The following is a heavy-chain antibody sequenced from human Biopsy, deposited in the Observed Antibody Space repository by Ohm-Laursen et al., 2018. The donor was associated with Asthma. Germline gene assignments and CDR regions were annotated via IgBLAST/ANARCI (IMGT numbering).Heavy chain of an antibody. Sequence: TQTLTLTCTLSGFSIGTSGMRVNWIRQPPGKALEWLARIDWDNDKFYSTSLKTRLSISKDTSKNRVVLTMTDVDPVDTGTYYCGHAYNSNGMDVWGQGTTVTVSS. CDR1: GFSIGTSGMR. V-gene: IGHV2-70*04. J-gene: IGHJ6*02. D-gene: IGHD5-24*01. CDR2: IDWDNDK. CDR3: GHAYNSNGMDV.